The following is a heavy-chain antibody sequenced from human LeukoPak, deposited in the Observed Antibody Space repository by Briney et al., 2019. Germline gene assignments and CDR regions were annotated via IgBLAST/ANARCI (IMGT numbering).Heavy chain of an antibody. V-gene: IGHV4-38-2*02. CDR3: ARESYNWNDGWFDP. J-gene: IGHJ5*02. CDR1: GYSISSGYY. Sequence: SETLSLTCTVSGYSISSGYYWGWIRQTPGKGLEWIGYIYYSGSTNYNPSLKSRVTISVDTSKNQFSLKLSSVTAADTAVYYCARESYNWNDGWFDPWGQGTLVTVSS. CDR2: IYYSGST. D-gene: IGHD1-20*01.